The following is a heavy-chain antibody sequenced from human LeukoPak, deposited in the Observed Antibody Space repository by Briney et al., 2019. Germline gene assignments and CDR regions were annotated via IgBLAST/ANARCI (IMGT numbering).Heavy chain of an antibody. CDR3: ALDCTNGVCLSDY. J-gene: IGHJ4*02. D-gene: IGHD2-8*01. V-gene: IGHV1-2*02. CDR2: INPNSGGT. Sequence: GASVKVSCKASGYTFTGYYMHWVRQAPGQGLEWMGWINPNSGGTNYAQKFQGRVTMTRDTSISTAYMELSRLRSDDTAVYYCALDCTNGVCLSDYWGQGTLVTVSS. CDR1: GYTFTGYY.